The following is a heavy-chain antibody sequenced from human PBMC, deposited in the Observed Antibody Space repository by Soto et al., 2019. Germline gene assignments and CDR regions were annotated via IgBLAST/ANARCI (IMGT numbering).Heavy chain of an antibody. CDR2: IGDSSDNT. D-gene: IGHD7-27*01. CDR1: GFTFSSYD. CDR3: AKDLTGDSGQGHLCDY. V-gene: IGHV3-23*01. Sequence: GVSLRLSCAASGFTFSSYDMTWVRQAPGKGLEWVSTIGDSSDNTFYADSVRGRLTISRDNSKNTLYLQMNSLRAEDTAMYYCAKDLTGDSGQGHLCDYWGQGGLVTVSS. J-gene: IGHJ4*02.